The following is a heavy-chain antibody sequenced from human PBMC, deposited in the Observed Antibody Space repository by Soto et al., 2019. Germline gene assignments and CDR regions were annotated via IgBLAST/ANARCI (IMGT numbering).Heavy chain of an antibody. CDR1: GYTFTSYG. CDR3: ARAGDYYGSGSYYSGDAFDS. D-gene: IGHD3-10*01. J-gene: IGHJ3*02. Sequence: QVQLVQSGAEVNKPGASVKVSCKASGYTFTSYGISWVRQAPGQGLEWMGWISAYNGNTNYAQKIEGRGTRTTDRSASTAYMGLRSLRSDGTGVYYCARAGDYYGSGSYYSGDAFDSWGQGTMVTVSS. V-gene: IGHV1-18*01. CDR2: ISAYNGNT.